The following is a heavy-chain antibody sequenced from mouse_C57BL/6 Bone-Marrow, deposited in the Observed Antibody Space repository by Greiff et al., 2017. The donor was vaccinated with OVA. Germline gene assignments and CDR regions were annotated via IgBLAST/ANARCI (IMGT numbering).Heavy chain of an antibody. Sequence: VQLQQPGAELVKPGASVTSSCQASGYTFTSYWMHWVKQRPGQGLEWIGMIHPNSGSTNYNEKFKSKATLTVDKSSSTAYMQLSSLTSEDSAVYYCASGPIYFDYWGQGTTLTVSA. CDR1: GYTFTSYW. V-gene: IGHV1-64*01. CDR3: ASGPIYFDY. D-gene: IGHD3-1*01. J-gene: IGHJ2*01. CDR2: IHPNSGST.